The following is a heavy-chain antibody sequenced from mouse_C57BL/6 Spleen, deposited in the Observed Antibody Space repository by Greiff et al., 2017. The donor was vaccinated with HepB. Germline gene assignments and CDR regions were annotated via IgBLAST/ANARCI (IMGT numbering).Heavy chain of an antibody. CDR1: GYTFTDYE. CDR3: TCDCYGSSCFAY. Sequence: VQLQQSGAELVRPGASVTLSCKASGYTFTDYEMHWVKQTPVHGLEWIGAIDPETGGTAYNQKFKGKAILTADKSSSTAYMELRSRTSEGAAVFYCTCDCYGSSCFAYWGQGTLVTVSA. CDR2: IDPETGGT. D-gene: IGHD1-1*01. J-gene: IGHJ3*01. V-gene: IGHV1-15*01.